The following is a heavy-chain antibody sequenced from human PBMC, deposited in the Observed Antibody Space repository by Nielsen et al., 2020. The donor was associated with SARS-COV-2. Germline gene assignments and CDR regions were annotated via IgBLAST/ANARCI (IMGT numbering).Heavy chain of an antibody. CDR2: VSHSGSI. CDR1: GGSVSSNDW. V-gene: IGHV4-4*02. D-gene: IGHD2-2*01. Sequence: SETLSLTCAVSGGSVSSNDWWTWVRQSPGKGLEWIGEVSHSGSINYNPSLKSRVTLSMDKSKRQFSLRLTSVSAADTAVYFWARGDLVVVPSPILGLGPFFYYFYLDVWGKGTTVIVSS. J-gene: IGHJ6*03. CDR3: ARGDLVVVPSPILGLGPFFYYFYLDV.